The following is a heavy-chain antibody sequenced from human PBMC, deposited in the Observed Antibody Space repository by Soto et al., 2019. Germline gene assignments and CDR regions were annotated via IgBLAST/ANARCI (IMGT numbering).Heavy chain of an antibody. J-gene: IGHJ1*01. D-gene: IGHD2-2*01. Sequence: GGSLRLSCAASGFMFRSYAMHWVRQAPGKGLEWVAGIWYDGSTKYYGDSVKGRYSISRDNSKNMLDLQMNSLRAEDTAVYYCARVASSSSCHIHHFDHWGQGTLVIVSS. V-gene: IGHV3-33*01. CDR1: GFMFRSYA. CDR2: IWYDGSTK. CDR3: ARVASSSSCHIHHFDH.